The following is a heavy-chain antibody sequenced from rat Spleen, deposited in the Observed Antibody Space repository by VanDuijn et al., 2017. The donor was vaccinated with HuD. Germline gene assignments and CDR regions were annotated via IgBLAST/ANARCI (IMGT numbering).Heavy chain of an antibody. D-gene: IGHD3-7*01. Sequence: EVQLVESGGGLVQPGRSLKLSCVASGFTFNNYWMTWIRQAPGKGLEWVASITNTGGSTYYPDSVKGRFTISRDNAKSTLYLQMNSLRSEDTATYYCTRDLNALYGMDAWGQGASVTVSS. CDR3: TRDLNALYGMDA. V-gene: IGHV5-31*01. CDR1: GFTFNNYW. J-gene: IGHJ4*01. CDR2: ITNTGGST.